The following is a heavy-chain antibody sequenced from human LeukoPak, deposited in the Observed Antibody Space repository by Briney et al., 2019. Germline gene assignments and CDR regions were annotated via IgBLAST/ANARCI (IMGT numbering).Heavy chain of an antibody. CDR3: ARDDGLGRYSRIALIAGAHGMDV. V-gene: IGHV3-33*01. Sequence: GRSLRLSCAASGFTFSSYGMHWVRQAPGKGLEWVAVIWYDGKNKYYADSVKGRFTISRDNSKNTLYLQVNSLRAEDTAVYYCARDDGLGRYSRIALIAGAHGMDVWGQGTTVTVSS. J-gene: IGHJ6*02. D-gene: IGHD3-22*01. CDR1: GFTFSSYG. CDR2: IWYDGKNK.